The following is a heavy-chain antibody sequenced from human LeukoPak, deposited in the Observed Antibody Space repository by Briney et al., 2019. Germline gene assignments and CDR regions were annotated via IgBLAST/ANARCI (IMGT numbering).Heavy chain of an antibody. CDR2: IGTASDT. V-gene: IGHV3-13*01. J-gene: IGHJ6*03. Sequence: HPAGSLRLSCAASGFTFSSFDMHWVRQPTGQRLEWVSTIGTASDTYYPGSVEGRFTLSRDNAKNSLYLQMNSLTAGDTAVYYCARGPPRGKYFYMDVWGKGTTVTVSS. CDR3: ARGPPRGKYFYMDV. CDR1: GFTFSSFD. D-gene: IGHD1-1*01.